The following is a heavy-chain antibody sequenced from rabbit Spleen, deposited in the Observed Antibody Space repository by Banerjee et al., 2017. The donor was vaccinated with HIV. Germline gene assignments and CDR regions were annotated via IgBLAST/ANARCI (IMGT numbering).Heavy chain of an antibody. Sequence: GFSFSSDYWIYWVRQAPGKGLEYIGLISTTGVAYYSTWAKGRFTISKTSSTTVTLQMTSLTAADTATYFCARDLAGAIGWNFYLWGPGTLVTVS. J-gene: IGHJ4*01. CDR2: ISTTGVA. D-gene: IGHD4-1*01. CDR1: GFSFSSDYW. V-gene: IGHV1S45*01. CDR3: ARDLAGAIGWNFYL.